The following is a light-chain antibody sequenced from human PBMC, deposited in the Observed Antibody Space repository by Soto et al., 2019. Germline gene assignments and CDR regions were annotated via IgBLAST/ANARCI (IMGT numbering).Light chain of an antibody. J-gene: IGLJ1*01. CDR3: SSYTSSSTLYV. CDR2: DVS. Sequence: QSALTQPPSVSGSPGQSITISCTGTSSDVGGYNYVSWYQQHPGKAPKLIIYDVSNRPSGVSNRFSGSKSGNTASLTISGLQAEDEADYYCSSYTSSSTLYVFGTGTKVTVL. CDR1: SSDVGGYNY. V-gene: IGLV2-14*01.